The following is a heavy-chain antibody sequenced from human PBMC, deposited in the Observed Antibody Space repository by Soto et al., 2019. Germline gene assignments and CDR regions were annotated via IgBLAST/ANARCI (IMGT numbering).Heavy chain of an antibody. Sequence: GGSLRLSCAASGFTFSSYAMSWVRQAPGKGLEWVSAISGSGGSTYYADSVKGRFTISRDNSKNTLYLQMNSLRAEDTAVYYCARKGGKQLLFQELKNYYYYYMDVWGKGTTVTVSS. V-gene: IGHV3-23*01. CDR2: ISGSGGST. D-gene: IGHD6-13*01. CDR1: GFTFSSYA. J-gene: IGHJ6*03. CDR3: ARKGGKQLLFQELKNYYYYYMDV.